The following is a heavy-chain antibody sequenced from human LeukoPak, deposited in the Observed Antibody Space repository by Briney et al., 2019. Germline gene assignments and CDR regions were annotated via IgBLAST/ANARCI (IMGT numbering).Heavy chain of an antibody. V-gene: IGHV3-43*02. Sequence: GGSLRLSCAASGFTFDHYAMHWVRRAPGKGPEWVSLVSVNADSTYYADSVRGRFTISRDNNNNSLYLQMHSLRTDDTALYYCVKGVVYDSSGYFHHDYWGQGTLVTVSS. CDR1: GFTFDHYA. D-gene: IGHD3-22*01. CDR3: VKGVVYDSSGYFHHDY. CDR2: VSVNADST. J-gene: IGHJ4*02.